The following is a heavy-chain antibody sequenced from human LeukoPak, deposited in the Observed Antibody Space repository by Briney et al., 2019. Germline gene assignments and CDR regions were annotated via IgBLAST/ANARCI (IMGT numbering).Heavy chain of an antibody. Sequence: PGGSLGLSCAASGFTFSSYSMNWVRQAPGKGLEWVSSISSSSSYIYYADSVKGRFAISRDNAKNSLYLQMNSLRAEDTAVYYCATTPGGGSSWYGYFQHWGQGTLVTVSS. D-gene: IGHD6-13*01. J-gene: IGHJ1*01. CDR1: GFTFSSYS. CDR2: ISSSSSYI. V-gene: IGHV3-21*01. CDR3: ATTPGGGSSWYGYFQH.